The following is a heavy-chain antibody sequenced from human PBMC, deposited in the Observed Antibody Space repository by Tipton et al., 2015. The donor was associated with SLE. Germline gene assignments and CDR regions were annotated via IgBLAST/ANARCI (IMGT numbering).Heavy chain of an antibody. CDR2: RYYSGST. CDR3: ARTFLEWPGISDY. V-gene: IGHV4-31*02. D-gene: IGHD3-3*02. Sequence: LRLSCTVSGGSISSGGYYWSWIRQYPGKGLEWIGYRYYSGSTHYNPSLMSRVTMSVDTSKNQFSLKLTSVTAADTAVYYCARTFLEWPGISDYWGQGILVTVSS. CDR1: GGSISSGGYY. J-gene: IGHJ4*02.